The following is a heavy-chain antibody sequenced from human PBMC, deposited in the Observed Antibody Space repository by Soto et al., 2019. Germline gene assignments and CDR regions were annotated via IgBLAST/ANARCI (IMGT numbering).Heavy chain of an antibody. D-gene: IGHD6-6*01. CDR2: FDPEDGET. V-gene: IGHV1-24*01. CDR1: GYTLTELS. Sequence: ASVKVSCKVSGYTLTELSMHWVRQAPGKGLEWMGGFDPEDGETIYAQKFQGRVTMTEDTSTDTAYMELSSLRSEDTAVYYCATSIAPFSSSAYYYSYGMDVWGQGTTVTVS. J-gene: IGHJ6*02. CDR3: ATSIAPFSSSAYYYSYGMDV.